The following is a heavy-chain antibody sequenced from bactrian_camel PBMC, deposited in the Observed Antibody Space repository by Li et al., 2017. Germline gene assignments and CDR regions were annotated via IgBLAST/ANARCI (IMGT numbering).Heavy chain of an antibody. D-gene: IGHD5*01. CDR2: LYLKDRPT. Sequence: HVQLVESGGGSVQTGGSLRLSCVTSGYGHSGNCLGWFRQTPGKESEGVAVLYLKDRPTYVDSVKGRFTISRDNIQNTLYLQMNSLKPEDTAMYFCAAGPQFYGQRCPQYAYYGQGTQVTVS. J-gene: IGHJ4*01. CDR3: AAGPQFYGQRCPQYAY. CDR1: GYGHSGNC. V-gene: IGHV3S6*01.